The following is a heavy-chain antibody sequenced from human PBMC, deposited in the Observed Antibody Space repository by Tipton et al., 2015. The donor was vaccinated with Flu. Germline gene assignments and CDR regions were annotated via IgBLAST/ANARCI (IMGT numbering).Heavy chain of an antibody. V-gene: IGHV4-59*01. Sequence: TLSLTCTVSGGSINSYYWSWIRQPPGKGLEWIGNIYYSGSTDYNPSLKSRITISVDRSKNHFSLNLSSVTAADTAVYYCARAGGAYCDGDCATWGGFDYWGQGILVTVSS. CDR2: IYYSGST. J-gene: IGHJ4*02. CDR3: ARAGGAYCDGDCATWGGFDY. D-gene: IGHD2-21*01. CDR1: GGSINSYY.